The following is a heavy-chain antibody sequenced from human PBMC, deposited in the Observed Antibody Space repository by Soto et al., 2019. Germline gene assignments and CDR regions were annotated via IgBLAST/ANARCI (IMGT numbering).Heavy chain of an antibody. CDR3: AGQYSGYDYPYSYGMDV. D-gene: IGHD5-12*01. CDR2: INPSGGST. CDR1: GYTFTSYY. J-gene: IGHJ6*02. Sequence: ASVKVSCKASGYTFTSYYMHWVRQAPGQGLEWMGIINPSGGSTSYAQKFQGRVTMTRDTSTSTVYMELSSLRSEDTAVYYCAGQYSGYDYPYSYGMDVWGQGTTVTVSS. V-gene: IGHV1-46*01.